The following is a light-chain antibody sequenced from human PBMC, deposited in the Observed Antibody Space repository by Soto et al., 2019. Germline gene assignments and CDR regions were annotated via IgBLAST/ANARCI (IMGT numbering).Light chain of an antibody. CDR2: DAS. CDR3: QHYMSYSYT. CDR1: QSINRR. V-gene: IGKV1-5*01. Sequence: DIQMTQSPSTLSASVGDRVTITCRASQSINRRLAWYQQRPGTAPKLLIYDASTLESAVPSRFSGSGSGTELTLSISSLQPDDFATYHCQHYMSYSYTFGQGTKLDIK. J-gene: IGKJ2*01.